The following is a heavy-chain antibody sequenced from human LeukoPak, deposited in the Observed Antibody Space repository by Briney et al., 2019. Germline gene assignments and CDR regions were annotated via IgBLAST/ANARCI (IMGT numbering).Heavy chain of an antibody. CDR3: ASRSSGDPDAFDI. V-gene: IGHV3-20*04. D-gene: IGHD3-10*01. CDR1: GFTFDDYA. J-gene: IGHJ3*02. CDR2: INWNGGST. Sequence: GGSLRLSCAASGFTFDDYAMHWVRQAPGKGLEWVSGINWNGGSTGYADSVKGRFTISRDNAKNSLYLQMNSLRAEDTALYYCASRSSGDPDAFDIWGQGTMVTVSS.